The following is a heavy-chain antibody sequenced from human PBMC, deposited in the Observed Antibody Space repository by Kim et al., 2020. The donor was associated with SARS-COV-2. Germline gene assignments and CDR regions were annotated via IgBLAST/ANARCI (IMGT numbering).Heavy chain of an antibody. J-gene: IGHJ3*01. D-gene: IGHD1-26*01. V-gene: IGHV4-59*01. CDR1: GGSINNYY. CDR2: IFYGGST. CDR3: ARGSGGYYVATALDV. Sequence: SETLSLTCTVSGGSINNYYWTWIRQPPGKGLEWIAYIFYGGSTNYNPSLKSRVTISLDTSKNQFSLKMISVTAADTAKYYCARGSGGYYVATALDVWGQGTVVTVSS.